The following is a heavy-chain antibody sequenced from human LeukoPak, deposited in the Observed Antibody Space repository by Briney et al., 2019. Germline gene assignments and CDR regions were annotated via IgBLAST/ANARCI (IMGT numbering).Heavy chain of an antibody. CDR3: AREGIQLWVSFDY. CDR2: TNSDESRT. D-gene: IGHD5-18*01. Sequence: GGSLRLSCAASEFTFSSYWMHWVRQAPGKGLVWVSRTNSDESRTSYADSVKGRFTISRDNAKNTLYLQMNSLRAEDTAVYYCAREGIQLWVSFDYWGQGTLVIVSS. J-gene: IGHJ4*02. V-gene: IGHV3-74*01. CDR1: EFTFSSYW.